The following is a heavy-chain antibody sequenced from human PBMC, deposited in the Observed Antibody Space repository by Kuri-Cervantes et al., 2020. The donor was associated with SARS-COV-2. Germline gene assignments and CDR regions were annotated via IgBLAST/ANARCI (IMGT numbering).Heavy chain of an antibody. Sequence: ASVKVSCKVSGYTLTELSMHWVRQAPGKGLEWMGGFDPEDGETIYAQKLQGRVTMTTDTSTSTAYMELRSLRSDDTAVYYCARDAGVPAAILYYYYGMDVWGQGTTVTVSS. CDR3: ARDAGVPAAILYYYYGMDV. CDR2: FDPEDGET. V-gene: IGHV1-24*01. D-gene: IGHD2-2*02. J-gene: IGHJ6*02. CDR1: GYTLTELS.